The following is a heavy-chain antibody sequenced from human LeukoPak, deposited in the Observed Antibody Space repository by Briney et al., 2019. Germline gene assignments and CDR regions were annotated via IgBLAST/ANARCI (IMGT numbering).Heavy chain of an antibody. J-gene: IGHJ4*02. CDR1: GVSFSGYY. D-gene: IGHD3-16*02. CDR2: INHSGST. CDR3: ARGRYTSYDY. Sequence: PSETLSLTCAVYGVSFSGYYWSWIRQPPGKGLEWIGEINHSGSTNYNPSLKSRVTISVDTSKNQFSLKLSSVTAADTAVYYCARGRYTSYDYWGQGTLVTVSS. V-gene: IGHV4-34*01.